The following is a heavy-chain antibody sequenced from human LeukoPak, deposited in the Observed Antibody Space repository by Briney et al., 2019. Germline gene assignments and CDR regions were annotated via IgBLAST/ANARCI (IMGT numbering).Heavy chain of an antibody. V-gene: IGHV1-69*05. Sequence: ASVKVSCKASGGTFSSYAISWVRQAPGQGLEWMGGIIPIFGTANYAQKLQGRVTITTDESTSTAYMELSSLRSEDTAVYYCARDRVVGVSGAFDIWGQGTMVTVSS. CDR2: IIPIFGTA. CDR1: GGTFSSYA. J-gene: IGHJ3*02. D-gene: IGHD3-10*01. CDR3: ARDRVVGVSGAFDI.